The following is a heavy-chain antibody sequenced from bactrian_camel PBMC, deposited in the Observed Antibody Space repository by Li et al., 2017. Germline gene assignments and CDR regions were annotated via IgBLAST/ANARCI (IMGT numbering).Heavy chain of an antibody. CDR2: ITTQRGVT. V-gene: IGHV3S1*01. D-gene: IGHD2*01. J-gene: IGHJ6*01. CDR1: GYTERQYC. Sequence: HVQLVESGGGSVQAGGSLRLSCATSGYTERQYCMGWFRQAPGKEREGVAAITTQRGVTFYADSVKGRFTISQDNAKNAVYLQMNNLKPEDTGVYYCAADCRRAFGGSRDGFGYWGQGTQVTVS. CDR3: AADCRRAFGGSRDGFGY.